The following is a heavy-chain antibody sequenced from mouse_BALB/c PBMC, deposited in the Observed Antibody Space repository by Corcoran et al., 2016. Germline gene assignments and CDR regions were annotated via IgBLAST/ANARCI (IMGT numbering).Heavy chain of an antibody. CDR1: GFNIKDYY. CDR3: TRYGNYYLDY. Sequence: EVQLQQSGAELVRPGALVKLSCKASGFNIKDYYMHWVKQRPEQGLEWIGWIDPENGNTIYDPKFQGKASITADTSSNTAYLQLSSLTSEDTAGYYCTRYGNYYLDYWGQGTTLTVSS. D-gene: IGHD2-1*01. J-gene: IGHJ2*01. CDR2: IDPENGNT. V-gene: IGHV14-1*02.